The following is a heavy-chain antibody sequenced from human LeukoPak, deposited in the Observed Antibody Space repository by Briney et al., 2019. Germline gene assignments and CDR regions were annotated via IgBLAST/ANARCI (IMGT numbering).Heavy chain of an antibody. V-gene: IGHV1-18*01. D-gene: IGHD3-22*01. CDR3: ARVDSSGNFDY. Sequence: AASVKVSCKASGYTFTIYGISWVRQAPGQGGEWMGWISAYNGNTNYAQKLQGRVTMTTDTSTSTAYMELRSLRSDDTAVYYCARVDSSGNFDYWGQGTLVTVSS. CDR1: GYTFTIYG. J-gene: IGHJ4*02. CDR2: ISAYNGNT.